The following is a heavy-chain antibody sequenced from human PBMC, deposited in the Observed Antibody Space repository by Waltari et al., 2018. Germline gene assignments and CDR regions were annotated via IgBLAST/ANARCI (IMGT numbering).Heavy chain of an antibody. D-gene: IGHD5-12*01. Sequence: QVQLVQSGAEVKKPGSSVKVSCKASGGTFSNYAICWVRQAPGQGLEWLGRIIPIFDTANYAQKFQGRVTITADKSTSTVYMELSSLRSEDTAVYYCARGGYDSAFDYWGQGTLVTVSS. CDR1: GGTFSNYA. J-gene: IGHJ4*02. V-gene: IGHV1-69*08. CDR2: IIPIFDTA. CDR3: ARGGYDSAFDY.